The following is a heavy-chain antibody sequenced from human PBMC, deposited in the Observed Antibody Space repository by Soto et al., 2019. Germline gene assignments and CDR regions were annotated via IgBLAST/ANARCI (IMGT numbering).Heavy chain of an antibody. CDR1: GGSISSSSYY. J-gene: IGHJ3*02. CDR2: IYYSGST. Sequence: XATLSLTCTVSGGSISSSSYYWGWIRQPPGKGLEWIGSIYYSGSTYYNPSLKSRVTISVDTSKNQFSLKLSSVTAADTAVYYCALLAAGDAFDIWGQGTMVTVSS. V-gene: IGHV4-39*01. D-gene: IGHD6-19*01. CDR3: ALLAAGDAFDI.